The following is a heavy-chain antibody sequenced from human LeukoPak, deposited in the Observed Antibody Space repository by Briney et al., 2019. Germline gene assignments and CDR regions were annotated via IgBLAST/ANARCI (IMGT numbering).Heavy chain of an antibody. V-gene: IGHV1-3*01. Sequence: ASVKVSCKASGYTFTSYAMHWVRQAPGQRLEWMGWINAGNGNTKYSQKFQGRVTITRDTPASTAYMELSSLRSEDTAVYYYARTSRVTFGGVIVILDYWGQGTLVTVSS. CDR2: INAGNGNT. CDR1: GYTFTSYA. CDR3: ARTSRVTFGGVIVILDY. J-gene: IGHJ4*02. D-gene: IGHD3-16*02.